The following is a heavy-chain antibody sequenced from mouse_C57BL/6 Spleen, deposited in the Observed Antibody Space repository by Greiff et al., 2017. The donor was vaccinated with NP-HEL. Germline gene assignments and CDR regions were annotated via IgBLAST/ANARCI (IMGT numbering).Heavy chain of an antibody. CDR2: SRNKANDYTT. CDR3: ARDADDGYDAMDY. D-gene: IGHD2-3*01. Sequence: EVQRVESGGGLVQSGRSLRLSCATSGFTFSDFYMEWVRQAPGKGLEWIAASRNKANDYTTEYSASVKGRFIVSRDTSQSILYLQMNALRAEDTAIYYCARDADDGYDAMDYWGQGTSVTVSS. V-gene: IGHV7-1*01. CDR1: GFTFSDFY. J-gene: IGHJ4*01.